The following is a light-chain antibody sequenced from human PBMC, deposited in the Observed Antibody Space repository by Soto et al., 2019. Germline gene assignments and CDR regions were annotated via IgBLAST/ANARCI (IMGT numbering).Light chain of an antibody. CDR3: SSYVGTNSYV. CDR2: EVY. V-gene: IGLV2-8*01. Sequence: QPALTQPPSASGSHGQSVTISCTRNSSDVGGYNYVSWYQHHPGKAPKLIIYEVYKRPSGVPDRFSGSKSGNTAALTVSGLQAEDEADYYCSSYVGTNSYVFGTGTKVTLL. CDR1: SSDVGGYNY. J-gene: IGLJ1*01.